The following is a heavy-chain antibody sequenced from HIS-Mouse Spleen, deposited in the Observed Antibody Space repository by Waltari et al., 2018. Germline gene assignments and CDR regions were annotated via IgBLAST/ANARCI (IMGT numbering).Heavy chain of an antibody. V-gene: IGHV4-34*01. J-gene: IGHJ4*02. CDR1: GGSFSGYY. D-gene: IGHD1-7*01. CDR3: AGYNWNYGTDY. CDR2: INHSGST. Sequence: QVQLQQWGAGLFKPSENLSLTCAVYGGSFSGYYWSWIRQPPGKGLGWIGEINHSGSTNYNPSLKSRVTISVDTSKNQFSLKLSSVTAADTAVYYCAGYNWNYGTDYWGQGTLVTVSS.